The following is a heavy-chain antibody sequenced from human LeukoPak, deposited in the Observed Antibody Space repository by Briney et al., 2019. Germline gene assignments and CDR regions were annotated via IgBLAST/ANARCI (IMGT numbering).Heavy chain of an antibody. CDR2: INHSGST. CDR1: GGSFSGYY. Sequence: PSETLSLTCAVYGGSFSGYYWSWIRQPPGKGLEWIGGINHSGSTNYNPSLKSRVTISVDTSKNQFSLKLSSVTAADTAVYYCARGYDILTNADYFDYWGQGTLVTVSS. V-gene: IGHV4-34*01. CDR3: ARGYDILTNADYFDY. D-gene: IGHD3-9*01. J-gene: IGHJ4*02.